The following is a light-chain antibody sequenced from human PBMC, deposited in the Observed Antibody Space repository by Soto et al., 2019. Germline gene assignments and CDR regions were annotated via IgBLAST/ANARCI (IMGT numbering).Light chain of an antibody. CDR3: QQYYSYWT. J-gene: IGKJ1*01. CDR2: KAS. CDR1: QNINTW. V-gene: IGKV1-5*03. Sequence: DIQMTQSPSTVSASVGDRVTITCRASQNINTWLAWYQQKPGKAPKLLILKASSLESGVPSRFSGSGSGTEFTLTISSLQPDDLATYYCQQYYSYWTFGQGTKVDIK.